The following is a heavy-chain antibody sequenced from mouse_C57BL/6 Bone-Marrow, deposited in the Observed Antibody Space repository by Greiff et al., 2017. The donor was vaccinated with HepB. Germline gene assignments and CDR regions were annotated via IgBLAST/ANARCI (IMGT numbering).Heavy chain of an antibody. Sequence: EVQGVESGGGLVQPGGSLKLSCAASGFTFSDYYMYWVRQTPEKRLEWVAYISNGGGSTYYPDTVKGRFTISRDNAKNTLYLQMSRLKSEDTAMYYCARHTGYYGSSFAYWGQGTLVTVSA. J-gene: IGHJ3*01. D-gene: IGHD1-1*01. CDR1: GFTFSDYY. CDR2: ISNGGGST. V-gene: IGHV5-12*01. CDR3: ARHTGYYGSSFAY.